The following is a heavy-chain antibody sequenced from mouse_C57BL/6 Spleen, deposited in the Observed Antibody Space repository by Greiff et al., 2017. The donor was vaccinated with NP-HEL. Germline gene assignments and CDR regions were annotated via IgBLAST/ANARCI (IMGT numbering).Heavy chain of an antibody. J-gene: IGHJ2*01. D-gene: IGHD2-4*01. V-gene: IGHV1-4*01. CDR3: ARSLYDYDGYYFDY. CDR2: INPSRGYT. CDR1: GYTFTSYT. Sequence: QVQLKESGAELARPGASVKMSCKASGYTFTSYTMHWVKQRPGQGLEWIGYINPSRGYTKYNQKFKDKTTLTADKSSSTAYMQLSSLTSEDSAVYYCARSLYDYDGYYFDYWGQGTTLTVSS.